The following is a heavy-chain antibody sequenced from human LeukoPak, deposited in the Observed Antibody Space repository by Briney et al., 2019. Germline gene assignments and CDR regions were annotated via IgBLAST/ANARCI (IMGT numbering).Heavy chain of an antibody. J-gene: IGHJ4*02. CDR2: IYSGGST. CDR1: GFTFSSND. Sequence: GESLRLSCAASGFTFSSNDMSWVRQAPGKGLEGISVIYSGGSTDYADSVKGRLTISRDNSKNTLYLQMNSLRAEDTAVYYCARVVDHDYGDYYLDYWGQGTLVTVSS. D-gene: IGHD4-17*01. CDR3: ARVVDHDYGDYYLDY. V-gene: IGHV3-53*01.